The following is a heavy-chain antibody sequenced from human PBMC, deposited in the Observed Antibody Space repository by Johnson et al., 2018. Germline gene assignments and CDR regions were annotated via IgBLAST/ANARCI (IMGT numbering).Heavy chain of an antibody. CDR3: ARSLPGATHLDL. CDR1: GDFISTYY. D-gene: IGHD1-26*01. J-gene: IGHJ4*02. V-gene: IGHV4-59*01. CDR2: IYFTGIT. Sequence: VQLQESGPGLVKPSETLSLTCSVSGDFISTYYWTWIRQPPGQGLAWIGYIYFTGITNYNPSLKSRVTISTDTSKRHFSLKLSSVTAADTAVYYCARSLPGATHLDLWGQGTLVTVSP.